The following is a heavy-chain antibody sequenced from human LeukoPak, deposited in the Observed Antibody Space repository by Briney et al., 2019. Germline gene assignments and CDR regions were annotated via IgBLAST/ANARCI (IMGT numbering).Heavy chain of an antibody. Sequence: SETLSLTCTVSGGSISSYYWSWIRQPAGKGLEWIGRMYASGSTNYNPTNYNPSLKSRVTMSVDASKNQFSLKLSSVTAADTAVYYCARGIAVAENAFDIWGQGTMVTVSS. CDR1: GGSISSYY. V-gene: IGHV4-4*07. CDR3: ARGIAVAENAFDI. D-gene: IGHD6-19*01. J-gene: IGHJ3*02. CDR2: MYASGSTNYNPT.